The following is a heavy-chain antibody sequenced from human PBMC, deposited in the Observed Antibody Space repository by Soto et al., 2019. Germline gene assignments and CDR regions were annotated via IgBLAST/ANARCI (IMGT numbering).Heavy chain of an antibody. D-gene: IGHD6-13*01. V-gene: IGHV3-30*18. Sequence: QVQLVESGGDVVQPGKSLTLSCAASGFTFNSYGIHWVRQAPGKGLEWVAVTSHDGGHKFYAHCVKGRFTISRDNSQNTVTLQMNSLRGDDKAVYYCAKDRNKAGGRSYYYYGMAVWGQGTTVTVS. CDR1: GFTFNSYG. CDR2: TSHDGGHK. J-gene: IGHJ6*02. CDR3: AKDRNKAGGRSYYYYGMAV.